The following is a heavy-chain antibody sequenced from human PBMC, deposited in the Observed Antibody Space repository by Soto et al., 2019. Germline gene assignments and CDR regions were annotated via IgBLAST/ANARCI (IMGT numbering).Heavy chain of an antibody. D-gene: IGHD4-17*01. CDR2: ISSGGTYI. J-gene: IGHJ6*02. CDR1: GFILRDYY. CDR3: ARLTVTPNYAMDV. V-gene: IGHV3-11*06. Sequence: GGSLRLSCAASGFILRDYYMTWIRQAPGKGLDYISYISSGGTYISYADSVKGRFTISRDNAKNSLFLQLNSLRAEDTGVYFCARLTVTPNYAMDVWGQGTTVTVSS.